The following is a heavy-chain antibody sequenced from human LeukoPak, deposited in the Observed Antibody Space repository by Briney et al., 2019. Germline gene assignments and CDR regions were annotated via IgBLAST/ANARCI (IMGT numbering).Heavy chain of an antibody. V-gene: IGHV4-59*01. CDR2: VHYRGST. Sequence: SETLSLTCTVYGGSISNYYWSWIRQPPGKRLEWIGYVHYRGSTNYNPPLTSRVTISVDTSKNQLSLKLTSVTAADTAMYFCARPLGGDLDAFDIWGQGTMVTVSS. J-gene: IGHJ3*02. CDR3: ARPLGGDLDAFDI. CDR1: GGSISNYY. D-gene: IGHD3-16*01.